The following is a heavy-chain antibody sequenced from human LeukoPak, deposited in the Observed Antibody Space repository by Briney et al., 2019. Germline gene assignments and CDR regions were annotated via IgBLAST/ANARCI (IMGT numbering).Heavy chain of an antibody. V-gene: IGHV3-21*01. D-gene: IGHD3-3*01. CDR2: ISSSSSYI. CDR1: GFTFSSYS. J-gene: IGHJ5*02. CDR3: ARGLWGYDFWSGYYTRFDP. Sequence: GGSLRLSCAASGFTFSSYSMNWVRQAPGKGLGWVSSISSSSSYIYYADSVKGRFTISRDNAKNSLYLQMNSLRAEDTAVYYCARGLWGYDFWSGYYTRFDPWGQGTLVTVSS.